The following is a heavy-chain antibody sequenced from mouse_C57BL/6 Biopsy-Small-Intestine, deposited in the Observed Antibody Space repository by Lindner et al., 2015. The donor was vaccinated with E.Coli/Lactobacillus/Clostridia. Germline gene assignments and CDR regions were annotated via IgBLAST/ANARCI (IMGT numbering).Heavy chain of an antibody. Sequence: VQLQESGGGLVQPKGSLKLSCAASGFTFNTYAMHWVRQAPGKGLEWGVARIRSKSSNYATYYADSVKDRFTISRDDSQSMLYLQMNNLKTEDTAMYYCVRGEGAYWGQGTLVTVSA. CDR1: GFTFNTYA. CDR3: VRGEGAY. CDR2: IRSKSSNYAT. V-gene: IGHV10-3*01. J-gene: IGHJ3*01.